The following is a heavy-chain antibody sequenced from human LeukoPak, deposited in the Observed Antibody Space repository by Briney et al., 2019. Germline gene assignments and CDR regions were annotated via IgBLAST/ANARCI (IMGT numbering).Heavy chain of an antibody. CDR1: GFTFSSYG. CDR3: AKDMDSSGYYSGFDY. Sequence: PGGSLRLSCAASGFTFSSYGMHWVRQAPGKGLEWVAFIRYDGSNKYYADSVKGRFTISRDNFKNTLYLQMNSLRAEDTAVYYCAKDMDSSGYYSGFDYWGQGTLVTVSS. D-gene: IGHD3-22*01. CDR2: IRYDGSNK. V-gene: IGHV3-30*02. J-gene: IGHJ4*02.